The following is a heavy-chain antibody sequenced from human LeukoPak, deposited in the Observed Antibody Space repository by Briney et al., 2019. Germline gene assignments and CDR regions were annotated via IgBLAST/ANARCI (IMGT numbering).Heavy chain of an antibody. CDR3: SRGYTHGLDV. CDR1: GFTFSRNI. V-gene: IGHV3-21*01. D-gene: IGHD5-18*01. Sequence: GGSLRLSCADSGFTFSRNIMKWVRQAPGKGVKWVSSISGSNNYIYSADSVLGLFTISRDNAKISLYLQMNSLRADDTAVYYCSRGYTHGLDVWGQGTPVTVSS. J-gene: IGHJ6*02. CDR2: ISGSNNYI.